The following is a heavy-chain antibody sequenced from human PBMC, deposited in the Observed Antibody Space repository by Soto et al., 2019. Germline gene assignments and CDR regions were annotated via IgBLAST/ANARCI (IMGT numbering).Heavy chain of an antibody. CDR1: GFTFSNHG. Sequence: VNLVESGGGVVQPGRSLRLSCAASGFTFSNHGMHWVRQAPGKGLEWVTVIRYDGTNTFYADSVKGRFTISRDISENTVFLQMNSLRAEDTAVYYCGRESSSGRRDRIDNWGQGTLVTVSS. CDR2: IRYDGTNT. CDR3: GRESSSGRRDRIDN. V-gene: IGHV3-33*01. J-gene: IGHJ4*02. D-gene: IGHD6-19*01.